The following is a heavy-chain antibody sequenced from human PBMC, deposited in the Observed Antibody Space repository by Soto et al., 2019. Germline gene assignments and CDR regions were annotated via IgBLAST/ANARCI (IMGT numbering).Heavy chain of an antibody. CDR1: GYSFTSYW. V-gene: IGHV5-51*01. Sequence: GESLKISCKGSGYSFTSYWIGWVCQMPGKGLEWMGIIYPGDSDTRYSPSFQGQVTISADKSISTAYLQWSSLKASDTAMYYCARRQTMIVVASAFDIWGQGTMVTVSS. CDR2: IYPGDSDT. D-gene: IGHD3-22*01. CDR3: ARRQTMIVVASAFDI. J-gene: IGHJ3*02.